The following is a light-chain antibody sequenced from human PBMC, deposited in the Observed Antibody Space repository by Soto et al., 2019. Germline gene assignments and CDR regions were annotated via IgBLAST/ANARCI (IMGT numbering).Light chain of an antibody. V-gene: IGLV2-8*01. CDR3: NSFAGSAHVV. Sequence: QSALAQPPSASGSPGQSVTISCTGTSSDVGAYNYVSWYQQHPGKAPKLIIFDVSQGPSGVPDRFSGSKSGNTASLTVSGLQAEDEAVYYCNSFAGSAHVVYGGGTKLTVL. CDR1: SSDVGAYNY. CDR2: DVS. J-gene: IGLJ2*01.